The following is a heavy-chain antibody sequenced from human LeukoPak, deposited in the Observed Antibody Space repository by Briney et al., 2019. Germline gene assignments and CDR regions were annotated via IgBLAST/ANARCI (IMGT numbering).Heavy chain of an antibody. J-gene: IGHJ4*02. CDR2: IGGGGDYT. CDR1: GFTFTSYV. CDR3: ARDPGSNTFDY. Sequence: PGGYLRLSCAASGFTFTSYVMSWVRQAPGKGLEWVSSIGGGGDYTYYSDSVKGRFTISRDNSENRVYLEMKSLRAEDTAVYYCARDPGSNTFDYWGQGTLVTVTS. D-gene: IGHD5-18*01. V-gene: IGHV3-23*01.